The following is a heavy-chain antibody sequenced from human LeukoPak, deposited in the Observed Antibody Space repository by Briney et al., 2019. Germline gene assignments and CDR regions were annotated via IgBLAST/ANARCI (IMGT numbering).Heavy chain of an antibody. D-gene: IGHD2-2*02. V-gene: IGHV3-30*02. J-gene: IGHJ3*01. CDR3: AKCAPSSSSRYMWFFDF. Sequence: GGSLRLSCAASAFTFSSYGMHWVRQAPGKGLEWVAYIANDGSNKYYADSVKGRFTISRDNSKNTLYLQINSLRAEDTAVYYCAKCAPSSSSRYMWFFDFWGQGTMVTVSS. CDR1: AFTFSSYG. CDR2: IANDGSNK.